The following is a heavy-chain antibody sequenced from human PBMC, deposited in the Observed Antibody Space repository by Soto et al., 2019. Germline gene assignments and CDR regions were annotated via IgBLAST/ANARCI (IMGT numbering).Heavy chain of an antibody. Sequence: ASVKVSCKASGYTFTGYYMHWVRQAPGQGLEWMGWINPNSGGTNYAQKFQGWVTMTRDTSISTAYMELSRLRSDDTAVYYWARDTWRRYCSSTSCGYYYYGMDVWGQGTTVTVSS. CDR1: GYTFTGYY. CDR2: INPNSGGT. CDR3: ARDTWRRYCSSTSCGYYYYGMDV. J-gene: IGHJ6*02. D-gene: IGHD2-2*01. V-gene: IGHV1-2*04.